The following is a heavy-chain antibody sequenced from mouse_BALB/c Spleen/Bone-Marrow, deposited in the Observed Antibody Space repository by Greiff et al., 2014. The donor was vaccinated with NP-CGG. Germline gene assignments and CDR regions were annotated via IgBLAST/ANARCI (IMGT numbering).Heavy chain of an antibody. CDR1: GYTFTSYT. V-gene: IGHV1-4*01. CDR2: INPSSGYT. D-gene: IGHD1-1*01. CDR3: VRRITTVVPRNYFDY. J-gene: IGHJ2*01. Sequence: VQLQQSGAELARPGASVKMSCKASGYTFTSYTMHWVKQRPGQGLEWIGYINPSSGYTNYNQKFKDKATLTADKSSSTAYMQLSSLTSEDSAVYYCVRRITTVVPRNYFDYWGQGTTLTVSS.